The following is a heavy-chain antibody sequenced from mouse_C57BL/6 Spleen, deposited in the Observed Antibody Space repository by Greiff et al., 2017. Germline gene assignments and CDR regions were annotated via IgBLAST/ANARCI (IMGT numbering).Heavy chain of an antibody. D-gene: IGHD1-1*01. CDR3: AKNYYGSSYWFAY. Sequence: EVKLQESGGGLVKPGGSLKLSCAASGFTFSDYGMHWVRQAPEKGLEWVAYISSGSSTIYYADTVKGRFTISRDNAKNTLCLQMTRLRSEDTAMYYCAKNYYGSSYWFAYWGQGTLVTVSA. CDR1: GFTFSDYG. CDR2: ISSGSSTI. V-gene: IGHV5-17*01. J-gene: IGHJ3*01.